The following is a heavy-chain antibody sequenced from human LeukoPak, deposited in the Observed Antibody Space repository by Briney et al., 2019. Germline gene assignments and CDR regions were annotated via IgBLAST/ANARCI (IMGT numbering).Heavy chain of an antibody. Sequence: SVKVSCKASGFIFTSSAVQWVRQARGQRLEWIGWIVVGSGNTNYAQKFQERVTITRDMSTSTAYMELSSLRSEDTAVYYCAASPDYYDSSGYSYYFDYWGQGTLVTVSS. CDR1: GFIFTSSA. CDR2: IVVGSGNT. V-gene: IGHV1-58*01. J-gene: IGHJ4*02. CDR3: AASPDYYDSSGYSYYFDY. D-gene: IGHD3-22*01.